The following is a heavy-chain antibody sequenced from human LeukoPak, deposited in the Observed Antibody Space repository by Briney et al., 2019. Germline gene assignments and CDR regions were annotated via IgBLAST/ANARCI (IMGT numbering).Heavy chain of an antibody. D-gene: IGHD2-2*01. CDR2: IIPIFGTA. Sequence: SVKVSCKASGGTFSRYSISWVRQARGQGLEWMGGIIPIFGTANYAQKFQGRVTITTDESTSTAYMELNSLRSEDTAVYYCARTCSTTGCYGDDYWGQGTLVTVSS. CDR3: ARTCSTTGCYGDDY. CDR1: GGTFSRYS. V-gene: IGHV1-69*05. J-gene: IGHJ4*02.